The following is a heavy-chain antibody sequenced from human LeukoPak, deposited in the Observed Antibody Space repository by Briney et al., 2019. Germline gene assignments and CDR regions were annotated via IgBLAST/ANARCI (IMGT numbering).Heavy chain of an antibody. CDR1: GYSFTSYW. V-gene: IGHV5-51*01. Sequence: GGSLKISGKGSGYSFTSYWIGWGRQMPGKGLEWMGIIYPGDSDTRYSPSFQGQVTISADKSISTAYLQWSSPKATDTAMYSCARRARITGGPIGFDPWGDGTLVTVSS. D-gene: IGHD1-14*01. CDR3: ARRARITGGPIGFDP. J-gene: IGHJ5*02. CDR2: IYPGDSDT.